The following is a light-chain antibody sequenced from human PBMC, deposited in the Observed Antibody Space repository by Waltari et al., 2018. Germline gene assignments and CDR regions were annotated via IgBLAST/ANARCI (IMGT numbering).Light chain of an antibody. CDR2: DAS. J-gene: IGKJ2*01. CDR3: QHYHSLPFT. Sequence: DIQLTQSPSSLSAAVGDRVTITCQATQDITTSLSWFQQNPGKAPQLLIYDASSLQAGVPSRFSGTGSGTVFSFTITSLQPEDSATYYCQHYHSLPFTFGRGTKLQIK. CDR1: QDITTS. V-gene: IGKV1-33*01.